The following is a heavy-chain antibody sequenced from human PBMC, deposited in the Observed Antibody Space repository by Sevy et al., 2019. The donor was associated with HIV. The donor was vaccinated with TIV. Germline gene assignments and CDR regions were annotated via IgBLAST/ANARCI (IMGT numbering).Heavy chain of an antibody. Sequence: GGSLRLSCAASRFTFSSYAMHWVRQAPGKGLEWVAVISYDGSNKYYADSVKGRFTISRDNSKNTLYLQMNSLRAEDTAVYYCARIETTVTSYYYYGMDVWGQGTTVTVSS. CDR2: ISYDGSNK. CDR1: RFTFSSYA. D-gene: IGHD4-17*01. CDR3: ARIETTVTSYYYYGMDV. V-gene: IGHV3-30*04. J-gene: IGHJ6*02.